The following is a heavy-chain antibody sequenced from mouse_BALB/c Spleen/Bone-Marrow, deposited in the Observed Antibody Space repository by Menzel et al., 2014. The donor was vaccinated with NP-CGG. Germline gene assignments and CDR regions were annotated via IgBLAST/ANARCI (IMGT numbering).Heavy chain of an antibody. Sequence: EVKLMESGGGLVQPGGSLNLACVASGFDFSRYWMSWARQAPGKGQEWIGEINPGSNTINYSPSLKDKFIISRDNAKNTLYLQMSKVRSEDTALYYCARLGNYGYHDNWRQATTPTVSS. CDR2: INPGSNTI. D-gene: IGHD1-2*01. J-gene: IGHJ2*01. CDR3: ARLGNYGYHDN. V-gene: IGHV4-2*02. CDR1: GFDFSRYW.